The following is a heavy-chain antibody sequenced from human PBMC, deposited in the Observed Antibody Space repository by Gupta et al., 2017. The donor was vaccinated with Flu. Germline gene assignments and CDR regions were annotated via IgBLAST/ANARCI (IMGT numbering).Heavy chain of an antibody. CDR2: IIGSGGRT. CDR1: GFTFSNYA. CDR3: AKASVFLNNWFDP. Sequence: EVQLLESGGGLVQPGGSLRLSCAASGFTFSNYAMTWVRQAPGKGLEWVSGIIGSGGRTYYADSVKGRFTISRDNSKNTLYLQMNSLRAEDTALYYCAKASVFLNNWFDPWGQGTLVTVSS. J-gene: IGHJ5*02. V-gene: IGHV3-23*01. D-gene: IGHD5/OR15-5a*01.